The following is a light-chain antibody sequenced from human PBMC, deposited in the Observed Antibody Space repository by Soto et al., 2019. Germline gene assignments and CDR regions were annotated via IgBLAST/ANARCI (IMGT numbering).Light chain of an antibody. J-gene: IGKJ5*01. CDR2: GAS. CDR1: QSVVNR. V-gene: IGKV3-15*01. CDR3: QEYYNWPPVT. Sequence: RVMTQSPATLSASPGESATLSCRASQSVVNRIAWYQQKPGQAPRLLIYGASTRASGIPARFSGSGSGTEFTLTISSLQSEDFAVYYWQEYYNWPPVTFGQGTRLDIK.